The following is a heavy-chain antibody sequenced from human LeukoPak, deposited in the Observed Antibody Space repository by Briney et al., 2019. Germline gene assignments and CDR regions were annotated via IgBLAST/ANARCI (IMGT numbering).Heavy chain of an antibody. CDR2: IYYSGST. Sequence: SETLSLTCTVSGGSISSSSYYWGWIRQPPGKGLEWIGSIYYSGSTYYNPSLKSRATISVDTSKNQFSLKLSSVTAADTAVYYCARATLTTGVGATISTNDAFDIWGQGTMVTVSS. CDR3: ARATLTTGVGATISTNDAFDI. CDR1: GGSISSSSYY. V-gene: IGHV4-39*07. D-gene: IGHD1-26*01. J-gene: IGHJ3*02.